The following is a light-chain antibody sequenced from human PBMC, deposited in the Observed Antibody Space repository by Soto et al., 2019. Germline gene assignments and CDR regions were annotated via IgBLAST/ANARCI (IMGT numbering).Light chain of an antibody. CDR3: QQYGSSPPVT. Sequence: EIVLTQSPGTLSLSPGERATISCRASQSVSSSYLAWNQQKPGQAPRLLIYGASSRATGIPDRFSGSVSWTDFTLTISRLEPEDFAVYYCQQYGSSPPVTFGQGTKLEIK. CDR2: GAS. J-gene: IGKJ2*01. CDR1: QSVSSSY. V-gene: IGKV3-20*01.